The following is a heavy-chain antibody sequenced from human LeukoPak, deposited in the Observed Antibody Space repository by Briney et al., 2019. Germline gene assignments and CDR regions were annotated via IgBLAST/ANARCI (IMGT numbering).Heavy chain of an antibody. V-gene: IGHV1-69*04. Sequence: SVKVSCKASGYTFTGYYMHWVRQAPGQGLEWMVRIIPILGIANYAQKFQGRVTITRDTSASTAYMELSSLRSEDTAVYYCARALYCSSTSCYDYFDYWGQGTLVTVSS. J-gene: IGHJ4*02. CDR3: ARALYCSSTSCYDYFDY. D-gene: IGHD2-2*01. CDR1: GYTFTGYY. CDR2: IIPILGIA.